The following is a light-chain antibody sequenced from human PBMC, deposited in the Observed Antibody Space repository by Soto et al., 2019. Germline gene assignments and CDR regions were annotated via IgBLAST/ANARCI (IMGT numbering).Light chain of an antibody. CDR1: QSVISN. Sequence: THPPAILSLPHGESVTLSCRASQSVISNLAWYQHKPGQTPRLLIYDTSTRATGVPTRFSGSRSGAEFTLTINSLQSEEFAVYYCQPYNKWPLTFGGGTKVDIK. V-gene: IGKV3-15*01. CDR2: DTS. J-gene: IGKJ4*01. CDR3: QPYNKWPLT.